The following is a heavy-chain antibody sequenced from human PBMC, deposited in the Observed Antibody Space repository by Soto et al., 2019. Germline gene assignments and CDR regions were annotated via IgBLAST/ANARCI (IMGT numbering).Heavy chain of an antibody. D-gene: IGHD2-2*03. CDR2: IYYTGST. CDR1: SGSISTYY. J-gene: IGHJ3*01. Sequence: PSETLSLTCTVSSGSISTYYWSWIRQPPGKGLEWIGYIYYTGSTHNNPSLKSRVTISIDPSKKQFSLNLKSVTAADTAVYYCARDLGIGSGPFDAWGQGTMVTVSS. V-gene: IGHV4-59*01. CDR3: ARDLGIGSGPFDA.